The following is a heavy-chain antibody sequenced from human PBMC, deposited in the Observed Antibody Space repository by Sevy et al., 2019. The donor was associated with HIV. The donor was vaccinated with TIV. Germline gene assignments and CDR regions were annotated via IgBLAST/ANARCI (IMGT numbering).Heavy chain of an antibody. CDR3: ARDGGTMTTPGSFDI. Sequence: SETLSLTCAVSGVSISSGAYSWNWIRQPPGKGLEWIGYIYHTGNTYYNPSLKSLITISLDRSKNQFSLRLSSVTAADTAVYFCARDGGTMTTPGSFDIWGQGTMVTVSS. CDR2: IYHTGNT. J-gene: IGHJ3*02. D-gene: IGHD4-17*01. V-gene: IGHV4-30-2*01. CDR1: GVSISSGAYS.